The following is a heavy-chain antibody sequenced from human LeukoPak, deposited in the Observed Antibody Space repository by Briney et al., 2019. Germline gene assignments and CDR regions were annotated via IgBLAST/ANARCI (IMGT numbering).Heavy chain of an antibody. Sequence: QPGGSLRLSCAASGFTFSSYAMSWVRQAPGKGLEWVANIKQDGSEKYYVDSVKGRFTISRDNAKNSLYLQMNSLRAEDTAVYYCARDLGYYDSSTGYYFDYWGQGTLVTVSS. J-gene: IGHJ4*02. CDR1: GFTFSSYA. CDR3: ARDLGYYDSSTGYYFDY. V-gene: IGHV3-7*01. CDR2: IKQDGSEK. D-gene: IGHD3-22*01.